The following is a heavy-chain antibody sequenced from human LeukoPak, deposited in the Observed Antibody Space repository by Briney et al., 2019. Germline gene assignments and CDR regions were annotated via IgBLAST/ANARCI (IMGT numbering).Heavy chain of an antibody. D-gene: IGHD1-26*01. Sequence: PGRSLRLSCAASGFTFDDYAMHWVRQAPGKGLEWVSGISWNSGSIGYADSVKGRFTISRDNAKNSLYLQMNSLRAEDTALYYCAARWELVGSFDIWGQGTMVTASS. CDR2: ISWNSGSI. V-gene: IGHV3-9*01. CDR1: GFTFDDYA. CDR3: AARWELVGSFDI. J-gene: IGHJ3*02.